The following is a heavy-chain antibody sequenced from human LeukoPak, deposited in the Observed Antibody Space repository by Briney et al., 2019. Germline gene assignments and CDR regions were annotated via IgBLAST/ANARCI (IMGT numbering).Heavy chain of an antibody. V-gene: IGHV3-21*01. J-gene: IGHJ3*02. Sequence: GGSQTLPCSAWIHLYNPCPTQWPRQAPGKGREWGSSMSSSSSYIFYADSVKGRFTISRDNAKNSLYLQMNSLRAEDTAVYYCARVALSMGENGFDIWGQGTMVTVSS. CDR3: ARVALSMGENGFDI. D-gene: IGHD2/OR15-2a*01. CDR1: IHLYNPC. CDR2: MSSSSSYI.